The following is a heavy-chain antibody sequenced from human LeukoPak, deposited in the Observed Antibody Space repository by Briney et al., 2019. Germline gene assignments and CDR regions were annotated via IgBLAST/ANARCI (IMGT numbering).Heavy chain of an antibody. V-gene: IGHV5-51*01. J-gene: IGHJ6*02. Sequence: GESPKISCKGSGYSFTSYWIGWVRQMPGKGLEWMGIIYPGDSDTRYSPSFQGQVTISADKSISTAYLQWSSLKASDTAMYYCASSGATDYYYYGMDVWGQGTTVTVSS. CDR2: IYPGDSDT. D-gene: IGHD6-25*01. CDR1: GYSFTSYW. CDR3: ASSGATDYYYYGMDV.